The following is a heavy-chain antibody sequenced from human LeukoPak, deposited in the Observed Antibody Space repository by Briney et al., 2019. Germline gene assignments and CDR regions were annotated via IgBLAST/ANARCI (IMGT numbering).Heavy chain of an antibody. CDR2: IYYSGST. D-gene: IGHD3-10*01. Sequence: SETLSLTCTVSGGSISSYYWSWIRQPPGKGLEWIGYIYYSGSTNYNPSLESRVTISVDTSKNQFSLKLSSVTAADTAVYYCAREITMVRGAENWFDPWGQGTLVTVSS. J-gene: IGHJ5*02. V-gene: IGHV4-59*01. CDR1: GGSISSYY. CDR3: AREITMVRGAENWFDP.